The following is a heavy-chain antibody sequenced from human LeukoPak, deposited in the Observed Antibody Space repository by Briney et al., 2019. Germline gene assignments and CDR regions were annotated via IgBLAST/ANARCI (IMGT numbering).Heavy chain of an antibody. V-gene: IGHV1-18*01. Sequence: ASVTVSCKASGYTFTSYGISWVRQAPGQGLEWMGWISAYNGNTNYAQKFQGRVTMTRDTSISTAYMELSRLRSDDTAVYYCARVGLQQLVFDYWGQGTLVTVSS. D-gene: IGHD6-13*01. CDR2: ISAYNGNT. CDR3: ARVGLQQLVFDY. CDR1: GYTFTSYG. J-gene: IGHJ4*02.